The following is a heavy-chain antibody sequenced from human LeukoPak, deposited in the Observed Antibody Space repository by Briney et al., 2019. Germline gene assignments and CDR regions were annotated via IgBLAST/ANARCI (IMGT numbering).Heavy chain of an antibody. CDR1: GFIVSTNY. CDR2: IYSGDNT. Sequence: DGSLRLSCAASGFIVSTNYMSWVGQASGKGLEWVSVIYSGDNTFYAPSMPGTPFISRDNSKSTLYLQINSLRAEDTAVYYCASILRSSSGYYFDYWGQGALFSASS. V-gene: IGHV3-66*01. J-gene: IGHJ4*02. D-gene: IGHD3-10*01. CDR3: ASILRSSSGYYFDY.